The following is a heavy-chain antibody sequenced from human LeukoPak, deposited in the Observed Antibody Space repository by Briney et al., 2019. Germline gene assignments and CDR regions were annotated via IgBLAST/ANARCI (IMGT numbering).Heavy chain of an antibody. CDR1: GGTFSSYA. V-gene: IGHV1-69*06. Sequence: SVKVSCKASGGTFSSYAISWVRQAPGQGLEWMGGIIPIFGTANYAQKFQGRVTITADKSTSTAYMELSSLRSEDTAVYYCARAAEVGATFDYWGQGTLVTVSS. D-gene: IGHD1-26*01. CDR3: ARAAEVGATFDY. J-gene: IGHJ4*02. CDR2: IIPIFGTA.